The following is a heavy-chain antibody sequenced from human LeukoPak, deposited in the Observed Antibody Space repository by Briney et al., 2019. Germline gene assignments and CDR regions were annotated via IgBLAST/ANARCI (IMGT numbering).Heavy chain of an antibody. J-gene: IGHJ4*02. CDR3: ARTSGAAGLDY. D-gene: IGHD6-13*01. Sequence: GGSLRLSCAASGFTFSNFWMSWVRQAPGKGLEWVAVISYDGSNKYYADSVKGRFTISRDNAKNSLYLQMNSLRAEDTAVYYCARTSGAAGLDYWGQGTLVTVSS. CDR1: GFTFSNFW. CDR2: ISYDGSNK. V-gene: IGHV3-30-3*01.